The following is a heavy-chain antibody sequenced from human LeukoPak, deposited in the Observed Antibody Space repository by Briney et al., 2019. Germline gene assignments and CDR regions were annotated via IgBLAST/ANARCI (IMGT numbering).Heavy chain of an antibody. CDR3: ARSNPDGGYSYGTYYAWFDP. D-gene: IGHD5-18*01. J-gene: IGHJ5*02. V-gene: IGHV1-69*01. Sequence: SVKVSCKASGGTFSSYAISWVRQAPGQGLEWMGGIIPIFGTANYAQKFQGRVTITADESTSTAYMELSSLRSEDTAVYYCARSNPDGGYSYGTYYAWFDPWGRGTLVTVSS. CDR1: GGTFSSYA. CDR2: IIPIFGTA.